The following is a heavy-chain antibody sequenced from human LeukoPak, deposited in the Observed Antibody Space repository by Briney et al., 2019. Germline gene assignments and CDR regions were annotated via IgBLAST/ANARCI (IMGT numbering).Heavy chain of an antibody. CDR1: AVTFSTYA. Sequence: SSVTVSCTASAVTFSTYAITWVRQAPGQGLEWMGGIIPSFSTVYYAQKFQGRVTITADESTSTYYMELSSLRSEDTAVYYCARDVEGRLNLLPSWGQGTLVTVSS. V-gene: IGHV1-69*01. J-gene: IGHJ5*02. CDR3: ARDVEGRLNLLPS. CDR2: IIPSFSTV. D-gene: IGHD1-26*01.